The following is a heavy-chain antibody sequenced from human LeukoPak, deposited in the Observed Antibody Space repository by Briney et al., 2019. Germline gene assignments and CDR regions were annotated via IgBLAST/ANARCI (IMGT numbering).Heavy chain of an antibody. CDR2: MNPNSGNT. Sequence: GASVKVSCKASGGTFNSYSINWVRQATGQGLEWMGWMNPNSGNTGYAQKFQGRVTMTRSTSISTAYMELSSLRFEDTAVYYCTRSVRNGHIDYWGQGTLVTVSS. CDR1: GGTFNSYS. CDR3: TRSVRNGHIDY. V-gene: IGHV1-8*01. D-gene: IGHD2-21*01. J-gene: IGHJ4*02.